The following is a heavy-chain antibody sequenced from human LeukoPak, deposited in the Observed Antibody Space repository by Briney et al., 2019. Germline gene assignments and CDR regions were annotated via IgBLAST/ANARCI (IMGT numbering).Heavy chain of an antibody. CDR3: ARTVGSSWQRDY. J-gene: IGHJ4*02. CDR2: ISSSARAT. V-gene: IGHV3-23*01. D-gene: IGHD6-13*01. Sequence: PGGSLRLSCAASGFTFISYAMTWVRQAPGKGLEWVSAISSSARATYYADSVKGRFTISRDNSKNTLVLQMNSLRADDTAIYYCARTVGSSWQRDYWGQGTLVTVSS. CDR1: GFTFISYA.